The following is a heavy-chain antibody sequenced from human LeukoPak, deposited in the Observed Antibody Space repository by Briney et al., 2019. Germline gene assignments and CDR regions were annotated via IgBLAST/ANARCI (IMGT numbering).Heavy chain of an antibody. CDR3: ARDLGYCSSTSCYTAGRYYYYGMDV. J-gene: IGHJ6*02. Sequence: GGSLRLSCAASGFTFSSYSMNWVRQAPGKGLEWVSSVSSSSSYIYYADSVKGRFTISRDNAKNSLYLQMNSLRAEDTAVYYCARDLGYCSSTSCYTAGRYYYYGMDVWGQRTTVTVSS. CDR2: VSSSSSYI. V-gene: IGHV3-21*01. CDR1: GFTFSSYS. D-gene: IGHD2-2*02.